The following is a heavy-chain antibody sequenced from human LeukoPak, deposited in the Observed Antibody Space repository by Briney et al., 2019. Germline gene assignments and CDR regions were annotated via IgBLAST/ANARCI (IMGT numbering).Heavy chain of an antibody. V-gene: IGHV1-8*01. CDR1: GYTFTSYD. CDR2: MNPNSGNT. J-gene: IGHJ4*02. Sequence: ASVKVSCKASGYTFTSYDINWVRQAAGQGLEWMGWMNPNSGNTGYAQKFQGRVTMTRNTSISTAYMELSSLRSEDTAVYYCARCPYYSSSCDYWGQGTLVTVSS. CDR3: ARCPYYSSSCDY. D-gene: IGHD6-13*01.